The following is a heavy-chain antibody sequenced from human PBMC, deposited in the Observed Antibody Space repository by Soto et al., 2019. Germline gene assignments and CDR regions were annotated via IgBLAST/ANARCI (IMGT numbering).Heavy chain of an antibody. J-gene: IGHJ4*02. CDR3: AHLLGELSLYPWHFDY. D-gene: IGHD3-16*02. V-gene: IGHV2-5*02. CDR1: GFSLSTSGVG. CDR2: IYWDDDK. Sequence: SGPTLVNPTQTLTLTCTFSGFSLSTSGVGVGWIRQPPGKALEWLALIYWDDDKRYSPSLKSRLTITKDTSKNQVVLTMTNMDPVDTATYYCAHLLGELSLYPWHFDYWGQGTLVTVSS.